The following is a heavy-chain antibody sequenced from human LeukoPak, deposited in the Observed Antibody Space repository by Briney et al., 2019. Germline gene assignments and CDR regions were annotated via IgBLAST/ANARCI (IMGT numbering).Heavy chain of an antibody. CDR3: ARDSGRYCSGGSCYRPWLDY. CDR2: IIPIFGTA. V-gene: IGHV1-69*13. J-gene: IGHJ4*02. Sequence: GASVKVSCKASGCTFTSNYIHWVRQAPGQGLEWMGGIIPIFGTANYAQKFQGRVTITADESTSTAYMELSSLRSEDTAVYYCARDSGRYCSGGSCYRPWLDYWGQGTLVTVSS. CDR1: GCTFTSNY. D-gene: IGHD2-15*01.